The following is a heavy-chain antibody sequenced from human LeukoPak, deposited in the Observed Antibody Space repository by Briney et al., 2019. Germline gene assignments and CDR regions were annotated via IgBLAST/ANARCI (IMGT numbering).Heavy chain of an antibody. Sequence: ASVKVSCKASGNTFTGYYIYWVRQAPGQGLEWMGWINPNSGGTNYAQKFQGRVTMTRDTSISTAYMDLSRLRSDDTAKYYCAREYCSSSDCYQAFDIWAQGTMVTVSS. V-gene: IGHV1-2*02. CDR3: AREYCSSSDCYQAFDI. D-gene: IGHD2-2*01. CDR1: GNTFTGYY. J-gene: IGHJ3*02. CDR2: INPNSGGT.